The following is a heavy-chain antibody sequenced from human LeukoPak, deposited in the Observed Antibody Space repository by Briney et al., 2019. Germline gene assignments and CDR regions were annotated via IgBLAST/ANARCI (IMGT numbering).Heavy chain of an antibody. CDR2: INHSGST. V-gene: IGHV4-34*01. J-gene: IGHJ4*02. CDR1: GGSFSGYY. CDR3: ARPYGSGSYYFDY. Sequence: PSGTLSLTCAVYGGSFSGYYWSWIRQPPGKGLEWIGEINHSGSTNYNPSLKSRVTISVDTSKNQFSLKLSSVTAADTAVYYCARPYGSGSYYFDYWGQGTLVTVSS. D-gene: IGHD3-10*01.